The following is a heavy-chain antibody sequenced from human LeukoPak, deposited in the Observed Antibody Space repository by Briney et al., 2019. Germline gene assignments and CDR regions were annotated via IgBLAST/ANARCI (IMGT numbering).Heavy chain of an antibody. CDR3: AKDSTMWPHYFDH. Sequence: PGGSLRLSCAASGFTFSSYAMAWVRQAPGKGLEWVSSIFDGGDTKDYADSVKGLLTTSRDNSKNELYLQMNSLTAEDTAVYFCAKDSTMWPHYFDHWGQGILVIVSS. V-gene: IGHV3-23*01. CDR2: IFDGGDTK. J-gene: IGHJ4*02. D-gene: IGHD2-21*01. CDR1: GFTFSSYA.